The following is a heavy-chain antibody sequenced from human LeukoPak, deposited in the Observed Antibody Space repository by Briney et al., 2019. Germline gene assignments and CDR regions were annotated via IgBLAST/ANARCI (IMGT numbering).Heavy chain of an antibody. Sequence: GGSLRLSCVASGFTFGKYWMSWVRQAPGKGLEWVANIKLDGSEKNYVDSVKGRSTISRDNTKNSLYLQMNSLRVEDTAVFYCARDQYDTWSRRGNFDSWGQGTLVIVSS. CDR1: GFTFGKYW. D-gene: IGHD3-3*01. J-gene: IGHJ4*02. V-gene: IGHV3-7*03. CDR3: ARDQYDTWSRRGNFDS. CDR2: IKLDGSEK.